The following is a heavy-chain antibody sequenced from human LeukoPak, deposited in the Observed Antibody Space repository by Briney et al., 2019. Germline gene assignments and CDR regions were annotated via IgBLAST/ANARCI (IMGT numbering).Heavy chain of an antibody. CDR1: GYNFTPYW. Sequence: GESLKISCKGSGYNFTPYWIVWVRQMPGKGLEWMGMTFPGDSYSIYSPSFQGQVTISADKSISTAYLQWSSLKASDTAMYYCARQAGGSSLPWGQGTLVTVSS. CDR2: TFPGDSYS. D-gene: IGHD6-13*01. V-gene: IGHV5-51*01. CDR3: ARQAGGSSLP. J-gene: IGHJ4*02.